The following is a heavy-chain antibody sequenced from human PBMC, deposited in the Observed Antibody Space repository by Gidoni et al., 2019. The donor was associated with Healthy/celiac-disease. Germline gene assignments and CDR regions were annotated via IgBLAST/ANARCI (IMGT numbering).Heavy chain of an antibody. D-gene: IGHD1-1*01. CDR3: TRTTRPGDWVDP. Sequence: EVQLVESGGGLVQPGGSLKLSCAASGSTFSGSAMHWVRQASGKGLGWVGRIRSKANSYATAYAASVKGSFTISRDDSKNTAYLQMNSLKTEDTAVYYCTRTTRPGDWVDPWGQGTLVKVAS. V-gene: IGHV3-73*02. CDR2: IRSKANSYAT. CDR1: GSTFSGSA. J-gene: IGHJ5*02.